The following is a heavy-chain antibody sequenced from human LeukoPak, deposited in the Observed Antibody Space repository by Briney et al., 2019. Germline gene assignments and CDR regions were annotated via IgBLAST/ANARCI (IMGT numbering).Heavy chain of an antibody. D-gene: IGHD3-10*01. CDR3: ASILGSGWFDP. V-gene: IGHV3-7*01. J-gene: IGHJ5*02. CDR2: IKQDGSEK. Sequence: PGGSLRLSCAASGFTFSSYWMSWVRQAPGKGLEWVANIKQDGSEKYYVDSVKGRFTISRDNAKNSLYLQMNSLRAEDTAVYYCASILGSGWFDPWGQGTLVTVSS. CDR1: GFTFSSYW.